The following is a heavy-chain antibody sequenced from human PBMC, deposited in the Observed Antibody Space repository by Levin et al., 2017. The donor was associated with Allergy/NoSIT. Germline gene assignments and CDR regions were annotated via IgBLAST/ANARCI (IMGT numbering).Heavy chain of an antibody. J-gene: IGHJ6*02. V-gene: IGHV2-70*01. Sequence: QTLSLTCTFSGFSLSTSGMCVSWIRQPPGKALEWLALIDWDDDKYYSTSLKTRLTISKDTSKNQVVLTMTNMDPVDTATYYCARIKMNYYYYYGMDVWGQGTTVTVSS. CDR3: ARIKMNYYYYYGMDV. D-gene: IGHD5-24*01. CDR2: IDWDDDK. CDR1: GFSLSTSGMC.